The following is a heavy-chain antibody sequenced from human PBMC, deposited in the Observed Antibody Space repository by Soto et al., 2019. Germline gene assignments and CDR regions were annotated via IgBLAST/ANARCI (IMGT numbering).Heavy chain of an antibody. CDR1: GGSISSSSYY. Sequence: PSETLSLTCTVSGGSISSSSYYWGWIRQPPGKGLEWIGSIYYSGSTYYNPSLKSRVTISVDTSKNQFPLKLSSVTAADTAVYYCARQGVYGRFDPWGQGTLVTVSS. V-gene: IGHV4-39*01. CDR3: ARQGVYGRFDP. D-gene: IGHD3-10*01. J-gene: IGHJ5*02. CDR2: IYYSGST.